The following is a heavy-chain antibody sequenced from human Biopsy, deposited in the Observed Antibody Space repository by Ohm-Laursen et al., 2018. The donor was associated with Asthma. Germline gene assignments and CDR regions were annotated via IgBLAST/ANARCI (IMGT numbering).Heavy chain of an antibody. CDR1: GYSLTDLS. V-gene: IGHV1-69*01. D-gene: IGHD6-19*01. CDR3: ARCQVGYSSGWSLLLKKIYYSGMDV. J-gene: IGHJ6*02. Sequence: SSVKVSCKISGYSLTDLSMHWVRQAPGQGLEWLGGIMTVFGTTNYAQKFQGRVTITADESTSAAYMEVTSLRSEDTAIYYCARCQVGYSSGWSLLLKKIYYSGMDVWGQGTAVTVSS. CDR2: IMTVFGTT.